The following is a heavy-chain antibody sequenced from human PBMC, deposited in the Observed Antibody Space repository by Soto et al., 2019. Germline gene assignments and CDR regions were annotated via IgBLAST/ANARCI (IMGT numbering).Heavy chain of an antibody. CDR3: ARDGGIARLDY. J-gene: IGHJ4*02. CDR2: ISYDGSNK. V-gene: IGHV3-30-3*01. CDR1: GFTFSSYA. D-gene: IGHD6-13*01. Sequence: QVQLVESGGGVVQPGRSLRLSCAASGFTFSSYAMHWVRQAPGKGLEWVAVISYDGSNKYYADSVKGGFTSSRDNSKNTLYLQMNSLRAEDTAVYYCARDGGIARLDYWGQGTLVTVSS.